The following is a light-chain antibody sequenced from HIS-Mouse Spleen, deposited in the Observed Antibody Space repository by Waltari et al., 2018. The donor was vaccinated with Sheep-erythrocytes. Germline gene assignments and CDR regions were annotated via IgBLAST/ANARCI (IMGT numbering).Light chain of an antibody. CDR3: QQSYSTPRT. CDR2: AAS. CDR1: QSISSY. V-gene: IGKV1-39*01. J-gene: IGKJ1*01. Sequence: DIQMTPSPSSLSASVGDRVTITCRANQSISSYLNWYQQKPGKAPKILIYAASSLQSGVSSRFSGSGSGTDFTLTISSLQPEDFATYYCQQSYSTPRTFGQGTKVEIK.